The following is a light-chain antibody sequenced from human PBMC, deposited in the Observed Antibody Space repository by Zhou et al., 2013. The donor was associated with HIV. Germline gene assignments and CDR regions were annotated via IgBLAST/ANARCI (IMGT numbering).Light chain of an antibody. CDR1: QTVSSN. CDR3: QQYNTWPPT. J-gene: IGKJ5*01. CDR2: GAS. Sequence: EIAIWQSPGTLSLSPGERATVSCRASQTVSSNLAWYQQKPGQAPRLLISGASTRATGFPARFSGSGSGTEFTLTISSLQSEDFALYFCQQYNTWPPTFGQGTRLEIK. V-gene: IGKV3-15*01.